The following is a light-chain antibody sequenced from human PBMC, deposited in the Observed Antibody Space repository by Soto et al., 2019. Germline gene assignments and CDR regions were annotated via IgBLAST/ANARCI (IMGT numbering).Light chain of an antibody. CDR3: CSYAGSSTYVV. CDR2: EVS. CDR1: SSDVGGYHY. J-gene: IGLJ2*01. V-gene: IGLV2-8*01. Sequence: QSALTQPPSASGSPGQSVTISCTGTSSDVGGYHYVSWYQQHPGKAPKLMIYEVSKRPSGVPDRFSGSKSGNTASLTISGLQPADEADYYCCSYAGSSTYVVFGGGTKLTVL.